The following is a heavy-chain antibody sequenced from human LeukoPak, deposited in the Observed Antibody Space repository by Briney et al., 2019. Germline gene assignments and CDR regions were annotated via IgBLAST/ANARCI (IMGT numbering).Heavy chain of an antibody. J-gene: IGHJ4*02. CDR1: GFTFDDYA. CDR2: ISWNSGSI. V-gene: IGHV3-9*01. D-gene: IGHD4-17*01. Sequence: GGSLRLSCAASGFTFDDYAMHWVRQAPGKGLEWVSGISWNSGSIGYADSVKGRFTISRDNAKNSLYLQMNSLRAEDTAVYYCARDVFDSDRGDHYWGQGTLVTVSS. CDR3: ARDVFDSDRGDHY.